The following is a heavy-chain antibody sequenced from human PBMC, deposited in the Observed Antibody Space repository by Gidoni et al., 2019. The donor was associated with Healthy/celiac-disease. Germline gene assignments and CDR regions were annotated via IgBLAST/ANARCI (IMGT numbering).Heavy chain of an antibody. D-gene: IGHD3-10*01. Sequence: QVQLVESGGGVVQPGRSLRLTCAASGFTFSSYGMHWVRQAPGKGLEWVSVISYDGSNKYYADSVKGRFTISRDNSKNTLYLQMNSLRAEDTAVYYCATSSGYYYYMDVWGKGTTVTVSS. CDR3: ATSSGYYYYMDV. CDR2: ISYDGSNK. J-gene: IGHJ6*03. V-gene: IGHV3-30*03. CDR1: GFTFSSYG.